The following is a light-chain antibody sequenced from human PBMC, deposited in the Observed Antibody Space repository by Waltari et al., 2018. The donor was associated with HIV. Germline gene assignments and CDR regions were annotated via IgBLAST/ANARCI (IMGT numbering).Light chain of an antibody. V-gene: IGKV2-28*01. CDR2: LGS. CDR3: MQALQTPRT. Sequence: DIVMTQSPLSLLVTPGEPASIPCRSRQSHLQSNGNSYLDWYLQKPGQSPHLLIYLGSNRASGVPDRFSGSGSGTDFTLNISRVEAEDVGVYYCMQALQTPRTFGQGTKLEIK. J-gene: IGKJ2*02. CDR1: QSHLQSNGNSY.